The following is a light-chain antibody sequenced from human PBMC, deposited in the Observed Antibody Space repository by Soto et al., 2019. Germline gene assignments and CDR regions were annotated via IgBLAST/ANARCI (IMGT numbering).Light chain of an antibody. CDR3: CAFSSAGTWV. Sequence: QSALTQPASVSGSPRQSITISCAGTSSDVGSHPLVSWYQQHPGKAPKLMISEDTKRPSGASNRFSGSKSGDMASLTISGHQAEDEADYYCCAFSSAGTWVFGGGTKLTVL. V-gene: IGLV2-23*01. CDR2: EDT. J-gene: IGLJ3*02. CDR1: SSDVGSHPL.